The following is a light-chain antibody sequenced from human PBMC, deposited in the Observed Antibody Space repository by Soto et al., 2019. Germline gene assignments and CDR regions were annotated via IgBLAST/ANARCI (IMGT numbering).Light chain of an antibody. Sequence: EIQMTQTPSSLSASVGDQITITCRASQNVDSYLNWYQQKPGKAPQLLIFGASSLYGGVPSRFSGSGSGTDFSLTINRLQPEDSATYYCQQSAGIPSFGQGTRLEIK. CDR3: QQSAGIPS. V-gene: IGKV1-39*01. J-gene: IGKJ5*01. CDR1: QNVDSY. CDR2: GAS.